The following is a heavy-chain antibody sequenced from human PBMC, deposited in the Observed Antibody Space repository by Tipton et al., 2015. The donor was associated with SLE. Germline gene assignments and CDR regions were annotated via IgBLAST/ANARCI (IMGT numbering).Heavy chain of an antibody. CDR1: GGSISSYY. CDR2: IFTSGST. D-gene: IGHD2-15*01. V-gene: IGHV4-4*08. Sequence: TLSLTCTVSGGSISSYYWSWIRQPPGKGRGWFWDIFTSGSTNYNPSPKSRVTISVDTSKNQFSLKLSSVTAADTAVYYCARDILVCSGGSCYSDDAFDIWGQGTMVTVSS. CDR3: ARDILVCSGGSCYSDDAFDI. J-gene: IGHJ3*02.